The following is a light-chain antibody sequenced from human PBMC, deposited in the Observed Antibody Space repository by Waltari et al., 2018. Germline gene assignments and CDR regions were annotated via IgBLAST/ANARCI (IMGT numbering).Light chain of an antibody. V-gene: IGLV2-14*03. CDR2: DVN. CDR3: SSYTTSSTR. J-gene: IGLJ1*01. CDR1: SSDVAAYDY. Sequence: QSALTQPASVPGSPGQSITISCIGTSSDVAAYDYVSWYQQHPGKAPRLMIYDVNNRPSGVSNRFSGSKSGNTASLTISGLQAEDEADYFCSSYTTSSTRFGSGTKVTVL.